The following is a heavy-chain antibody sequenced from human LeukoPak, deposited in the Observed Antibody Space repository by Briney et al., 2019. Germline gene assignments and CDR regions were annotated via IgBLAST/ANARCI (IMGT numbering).Heavy chain of an antibody. CDR3: ATYIYDFWSGYSVYYFDY. J-gene: IGHJ4*02. Sequence: GGSLRLSCAASGFTFSSYAMSWVRQAPGKGPEWVSAISGSGGSTYYADSVKGRFTISRDNSKNTLYLQMNSLRAEDTAVYYCATYIYDFWSGYSVYYFDYWGQGTLVTVSS. CDR2: ISGSGGST. CDR1: GFTFSSYA. V-gene: IGHV3-23*01. D-gene: IGHD3-3*01.